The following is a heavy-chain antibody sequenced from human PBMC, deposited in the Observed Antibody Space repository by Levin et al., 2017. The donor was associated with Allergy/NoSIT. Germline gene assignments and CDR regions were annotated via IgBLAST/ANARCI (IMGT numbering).Heavy chain of an antibody. V-gene: IGHV5-51*01. CDR3: ARRNADGVGAYSHDVFDI. D-gene: IGHD4/OR15-4a*01. CDR1: GYSFTNYW. CDR2: IYPGDSDT. Sequence: GESLKISCKGSGYSFTNYWIGWVRQMPGKGLEWMGIIYPGDSDTRYSPSFQGQVTISADKSISTAYLQWSSLKASDTAMYYCARRNADGVGAYSHDVFDIWGQGTMVTVSS. J-gene: IGHJ3*02.